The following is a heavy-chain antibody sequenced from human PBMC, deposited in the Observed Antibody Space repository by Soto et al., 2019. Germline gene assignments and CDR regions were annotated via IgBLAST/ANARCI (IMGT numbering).Heavy chain of an antibody. Sequence: SETLSLTCAVYGGSFSGYYWSWIRQPPGKGLEWIGEINHSGSTNYNPSLKSRVTISVDTSKNQFSLKLSSVTAADTAVYYCARTGQQLVLFSDYYYMDVWGKGTTVTVSS. J-gene: IGHJ6*03. CDR3: ARTGQQLVLFSDYYYMDV. D-gene: IGHD6-6*01. V-gene: IGHV4-34*01. CDR2: INHSGST. CDR1: GGSFSGYY.